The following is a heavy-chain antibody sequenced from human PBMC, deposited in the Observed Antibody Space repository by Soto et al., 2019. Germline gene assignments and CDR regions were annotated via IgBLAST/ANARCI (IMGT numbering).Heavy chain of an antibody. CDR2: IYYSGST. J-gene: IGHJ4*02. CDR1: GGSISSGGYY. CDR3: ARSSTSASYFDY. V-gene: IGHV4-31*03. D-gene: IGHD2-2*01. Sequence: QVQLQESGPGLVKPSQTLSLTCTVSGGSISSGGYYWSWIRQHPGKGLEWIGYIYYSGSTYYNPSRIGRVTISVDTSKNPFSLKLSSVTAADTAVYYCARSSTSASYFDYWGQGTLVTVSS.